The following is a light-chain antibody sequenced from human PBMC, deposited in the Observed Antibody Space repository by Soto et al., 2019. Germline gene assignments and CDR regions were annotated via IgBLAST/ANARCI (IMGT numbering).Light chain of an antibody. J-gene: IGKJ1*01. CDR2: DAT. Sequence: DIQMTQSPSTLSASIGDRVTITCRASQSINNWLAWYQQRPGKAPKLLIYDATSLEGGVPSRFNGSGSGTEFTLTISSLQPDDFATYYCQQYNTYSPAWTFGQGTKVDI. V-gene: IGKV1-5*01. CDR3: QQYNTYSPAWT. CDR1: QSINNW.